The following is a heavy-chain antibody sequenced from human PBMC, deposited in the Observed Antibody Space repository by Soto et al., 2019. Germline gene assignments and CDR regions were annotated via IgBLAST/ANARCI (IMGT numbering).Heavy chain of an antibody. J-gene: IGHJ4*02. Sequence: QVQLVQSGAEVKQPGSSVKVSCKASGDTFSSYTIGWVRQAPGQGLEWMGAIVPISGTANYAQKFQGRVTMTADESTSTVYMELSSLRTEDTAVYYCAPSLALAVLDYWGQGTLVTVSS. V-gene: IGHV1-69*01. CDR3: APSLALAVLDY. CDR2: IVPISGTA. CDR1: GDTFSSYT. D-gene: IGHD2-2*01.